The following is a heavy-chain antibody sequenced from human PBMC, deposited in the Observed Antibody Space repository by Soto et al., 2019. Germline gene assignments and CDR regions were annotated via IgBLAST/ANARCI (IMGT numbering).Heavy chain of an antibody. Sequence: SETLSLTCTLSGDSIPWTSCYWGWFRQPPGKGLEWIGYVYYSGSTYYNPSLKSRVTMSVDTSKGQFSLKLSSVTAADTAVYYCARDYYGSGRIGMDVWGQGTTVTVS. CDR1: GDSIPWTSCY. D-gene: IGHD3-10*01. CDR2: VYYSGST. V-gene: IGHV4-39*07. J-gene: IGHJ6*02. CDR3: ARDYYGSGRIGMDV.